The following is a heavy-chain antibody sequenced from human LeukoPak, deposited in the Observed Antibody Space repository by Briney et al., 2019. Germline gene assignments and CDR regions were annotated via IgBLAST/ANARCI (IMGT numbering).Heavy chain of an antibody. D-gene: IGHD3-3*01. V-gene: IGHV3-7*05. CDR1: GFNLNSAW. Sequence: GGSLRLSCVVSGFNLNSAWMGWVRQAPGKGVEWVATINPDGGEKYCVDSLKGRFTISRDNAKNSLYLQVKSLRAEDTGVCYFARDFWNYFNGGGQASLVTVS. J-gene: IGHJ4*02. CDR3: ARDFWNYFNG. CDR2: INPDGGEK.